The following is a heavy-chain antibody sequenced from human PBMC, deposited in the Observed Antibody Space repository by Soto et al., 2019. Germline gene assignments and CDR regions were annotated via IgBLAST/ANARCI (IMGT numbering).Heavy chain of an antibody. V-gene: IGHV5-51*03. CDR1: GYTFNTYW. Sequence: EVQLVQSGAEVKKPGESLKISCKGSGYTFNTYWIGWVRRMPGKGLEWMGIIYPGDSHTRYSPSFQGQVTISADKSISTDYLQWSSLKASDSAVYYCARKGHNYGADYWGQGTLVTVSS. CDR3: ARKGHNYGADY. D-gene: IGHD5-18*01. J-gene: IGHJ4*02. CDR2: IYPGDSHT.